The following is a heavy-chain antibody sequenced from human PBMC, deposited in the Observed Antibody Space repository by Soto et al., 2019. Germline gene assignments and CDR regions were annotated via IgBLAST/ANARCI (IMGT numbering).Heavy chain of an antibody. CDR2: TYYRSKWYN. J-gene: IGHJ5*02. D-gene: IGHD2-2*01. CDR1: GDSVSSNSAA. V-gene: IGHV6-1*01. CDR3: PRDEDLVVVVPAARNWFYP. Sequence: SQTLALTCAISGDSVSSNSAAWNWIRQSPSRGLEWLGRTYYRSKWYNDYAVSVKSRITINPDTSKNQFSLQLNSVTPEDTAVYYCPRDEDLVVVVPAARNWFYPWDKGSLGTIAS.